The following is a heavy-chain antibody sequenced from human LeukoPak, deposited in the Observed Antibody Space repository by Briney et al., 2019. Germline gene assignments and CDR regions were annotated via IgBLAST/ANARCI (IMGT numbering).Heavy chain of an antibody. CDR1: GFTFSSYA. CDR3: AKDRLRATLTSFDY. V-gene: IGHV3-23*01. J-gene: IGHJ4*02. D-gene: IGHD4-17*01. Sequence: PGGSLRLSCAASGFTFSSYAMSWVRQAPGKGLEWVSAISGSGGSTHYADSVKGRFTISIDNSKNTLYLQMNSLRAEDTAVYYCAKDRLRATLTSFDYWGQGTLVTVSS. CDR2: ISGSGGST.